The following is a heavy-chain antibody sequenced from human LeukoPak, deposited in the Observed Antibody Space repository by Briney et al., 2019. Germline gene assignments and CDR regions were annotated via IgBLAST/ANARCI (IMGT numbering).Heavy chain of an antibody. D-gene: IGHD6-13*01. J-gene: IGHJ4*02. CDR2: ISGSGGST. V-gene: IGHV3-23*01. CDR3: AKGLIPVMYSSSWLFDY. Sequence: GGSLRLSCAASGFNFNRHGMHWVRQAPGKGLEWVSAISGSGGSTYYADSVKGRFTISRDNSKNTLYLQMNSLRAEDTAVYYCAKGLIPVMYSSSWLFDYWGQGTLVTVSS. CDR1: GFNFNRHG.